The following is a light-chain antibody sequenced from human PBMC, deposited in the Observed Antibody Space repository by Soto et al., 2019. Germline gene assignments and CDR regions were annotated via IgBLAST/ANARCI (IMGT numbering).Light chain of an antibody. Sequence: EAVLTQSPATLSVSPGERATLSCRASQSVATNLAWYQQRPGQAPRLLIYGASTRATGVPARFSGSGSGTEFTLTISNLQSEDFAVYHCQQYDKWPRTFGQGTKVDIK. V-gene: IGKV3-15*01. J-gene: IGKJ1*01. CDR2: GAS. CDR3: QQYDKWPRT. CDR1: QSVATN.